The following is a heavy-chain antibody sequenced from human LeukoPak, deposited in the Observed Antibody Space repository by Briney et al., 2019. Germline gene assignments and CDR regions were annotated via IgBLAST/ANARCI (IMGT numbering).Heavy chain of an antibody. CDR2: IYRSGTT. V-gene: IGHV4-38-2*02. D-gene: IGHD1-1*01. CDR1: GYSISSGYD. Sequence: SETLSPTCSVSGYSISSGYDWGWIRQPPGKGLEWIGNIYRSGTTYYNPSLKGRITMSVDTSKNQFSLKLSSVTAADTAIYYCVRVDWNADYWGQGILVTVSS. J-gene: IGHJ4*02. CDR3: VRVDWNADY.